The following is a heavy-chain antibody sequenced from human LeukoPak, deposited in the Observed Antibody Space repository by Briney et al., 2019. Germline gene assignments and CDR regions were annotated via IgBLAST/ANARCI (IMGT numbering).Heavy chain of an antibody. CDR3: ARVVVAATQSYYFDY. D-gene: IGHD2-15*01. Sequence: PETLSLTCTVSDNSISSFDWSWIRQPPGKGLEWIGHIHYSGSTNYNPSLKSRVTISVDTSQNQFSLKLRSVTAADTAVYYCARVVVAATQSYYFDYWGQGTLVTVSS. CDR1: DNSISSFD. V-gene: IGHV4-59*01. J-gene: IGHJ4*02. CDR2: IHYSGST.